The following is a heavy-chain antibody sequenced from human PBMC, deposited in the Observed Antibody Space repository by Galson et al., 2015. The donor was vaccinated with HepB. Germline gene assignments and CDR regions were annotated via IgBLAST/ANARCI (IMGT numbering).Heavy chain of an antibody. V-gene: IGHV1-3*01. Sequence: SVKVSCKASGYTFTSYAMHWVRQAPGQRLEWIGWINAGNGNTKYSQKFQGRVTITRDTSASTAYMELSSLRSENTAVYYCARDSAKGSGWFLMDVWGQGTTVTVPS. CDR2: INAGNGNT. D-gene: IGHD6-19*01. CDR1: GYTFTSYA. CDR3: ARDSAKGSGWFLMDV. J-gene: IGHJ6*02.